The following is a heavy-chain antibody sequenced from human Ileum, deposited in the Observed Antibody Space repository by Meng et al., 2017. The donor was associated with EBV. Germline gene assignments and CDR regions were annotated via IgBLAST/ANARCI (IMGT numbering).Heavy chain of an antibody. V-gene: IGHV4-61*08. D-gene: IGHD1-26*01. Sequence: QLQLQHSGPGLGRPSETLSLTCTVSGASVTSSGYYWSWLRQSPGKGLEWLGYVNYNGDSTYNPSLKSRVTIFIDTSKKQFYLNLTSATAADTAIYYCARDLRVGGAFDYWGQGTLVTVSS. CDR2: VNYNGDS. J-gene: IGHJ4*02. CDR3: ARDLRVGGAFDY. CDR1: GASVTSSGYY.